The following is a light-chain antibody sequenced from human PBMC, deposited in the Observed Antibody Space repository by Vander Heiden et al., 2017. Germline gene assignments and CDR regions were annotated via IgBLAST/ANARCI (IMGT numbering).Light chain of an antibody. CDR2: EDE. CDR3: ATWDSTCWV. J-gene: IGLJ3*02. Sequence: QSVLTKPPSVSAAPGQKVTISCSGSNSNIGSNYVSWSQHLPGTAPKLLIYEDEKRVSGIPDRFSGSRSGTSATLRITGLQTGDEDDYYCATWDSTCWVFGGGTKLTVL. CDR1: NSNIGSNY. V-gene: IGLV1-51*02.